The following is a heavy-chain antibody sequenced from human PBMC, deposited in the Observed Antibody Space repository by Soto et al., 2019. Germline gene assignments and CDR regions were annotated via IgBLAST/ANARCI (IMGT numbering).Heavy chain of an antibody. CDR2: IIPIFRTA. CDR1: GGTLHNYA. Sequence: QVQLVQSGAEVKKPGSSVKVSCKASGGTLHNYAISWVRQAPGQGLEWMGGIIPIFRTANYAQKFQGRVTITAHETKRIAHMELSSLRSEDTAVYSCAAMKGGEQYYYGGTDVWGQGTMVTVSS. J-gene: IGHJ6*02. CDR3: AAMKGGEQYYYGGTDV. V-gene: IGHV1-69*12. D-gene: IGHD4-17*01.